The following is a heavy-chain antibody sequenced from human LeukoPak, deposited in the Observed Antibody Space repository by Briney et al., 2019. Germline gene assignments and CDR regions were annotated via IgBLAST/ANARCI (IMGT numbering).Heavy chain of an antibody. J-gene: IGHJ4*02. CDR2: INSDGSWT. V-gene: IGHV3-74*01. Sequence: GGSLRLSCAASGNYWMHWVRQVPGKGLVWVSHINSDGSWTSYADSVKGRFTISRDNSKNTLYLQMNSLRAEDTAVYYCARGVDYYENSGTIDYWGQGTLVTVSS. D-gene: IGHD3-22*01. CDR1: GNYW. CDR3: ARGVDYYENSGTIDY.